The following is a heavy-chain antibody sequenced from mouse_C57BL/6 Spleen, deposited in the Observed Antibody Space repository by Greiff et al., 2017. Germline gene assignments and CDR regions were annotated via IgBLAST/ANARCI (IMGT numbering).Heavy chain of an antibody. CDR1: GYAFSSSW. J-gene: IGHJ3*01. Sequence: QVQLQQSGPELVKPGASVKISCKASGYAFSSSWMNWVKQRPGKGLEWIGRIYPGDGDTNYNGKVKGKATLTADKSSSTTYMQLSSLTSEDSAVYFCARDYYGSSPFAYWGQGTLVTVSA. CDR2: IYPGDGDT. D-gene: IGHD1-1*01. V-gene: IGHV1-82*01. CDR3: ARDYYGSSPFAY.